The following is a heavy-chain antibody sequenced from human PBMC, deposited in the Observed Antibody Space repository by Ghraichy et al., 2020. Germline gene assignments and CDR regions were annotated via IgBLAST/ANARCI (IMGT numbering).Heavy chain of an antibody. Sequence: SETLSITCTVSGGSISSGGYYWSWIRQHPGKGLEWIGYIYYSGSTYYNPSLKSRVTISVDTSKNQFSLKLSSVTAADTAVYYCARGIFDIVATIPYYGMDVWGQGTTVTVSS. J-gene: IGHJ6*02. CDR1: GGSISSGGYY. V-gene: IGHV4-31*03. CDR2: IYYSGST. D-gene: IGHD5-12*01. CDR3: ARGIFDIVATIPYYGMDV.